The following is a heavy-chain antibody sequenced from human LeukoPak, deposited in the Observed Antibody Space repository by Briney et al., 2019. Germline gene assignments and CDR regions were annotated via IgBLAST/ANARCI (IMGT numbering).Heavy chain of an antibody. Sequence: GGFLRLSCAASGFTFSSYAMTWVRQAPGKGLEWVSLISGSGVRTYYADSVKGRCTISRDNSKNSLYLQMNSLRAEDTAVYYCAKHLRIVATIGWDYWGQGTLVTVSS. CDR2: ISGSGVRT. J-gene: IGHJ4*02. V-gene: IGHV3-23*01. D-gene: IGHD5-12*01. CDR3: AKHLRIVATIGWDY. CDR1: GFTFSSYA.